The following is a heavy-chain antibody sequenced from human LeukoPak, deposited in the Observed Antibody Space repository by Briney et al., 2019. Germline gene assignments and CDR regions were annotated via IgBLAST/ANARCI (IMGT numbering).Heavy chain of an antibody. D-gene: IGHD3-3*01. Sequence: PGRSLRLSCAASGFTFSSYGMHWVRQAPGKGLEWVAVIWYDGSNKYYADPVKGRFTISRDNSKNTLYLQMNSLRAEDTAVYYCAKEAHYDFWSGLDYWGQGTLVTVSS. V-gene: IGHV3-33*06. J-gene: IGHJ4*02. CDR1: GFTFSSYG. CDR3: AKEAHYDFWSGLDY. CDR2: IWYDGSNK.